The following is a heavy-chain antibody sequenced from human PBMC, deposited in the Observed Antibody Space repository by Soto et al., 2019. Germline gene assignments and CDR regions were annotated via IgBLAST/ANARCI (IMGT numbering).Heavy chain of an antibody. CDR2: ISSSSSTI. Sequence: PGGSVRLSCAASGFTFSSYSMNWVRQAPGKGLEWVSYISSSSSTIYYADSVKGRFTISRDNAKNSLYLQMNSLRDEDTAVYYCAYYDSSERRFLYVLDVWGQGTTVTVSS. J-gene: IGHJ6*02. CDR3: AYYDSSERRFLYVLDV. D-gene: IGHD3-22*01. CDR1: GFTFSSYS. V-gene: IGHV3-48*02.